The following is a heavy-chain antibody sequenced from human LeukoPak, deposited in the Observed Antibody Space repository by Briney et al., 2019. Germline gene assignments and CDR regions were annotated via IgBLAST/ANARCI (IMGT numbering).Heavy chain of an antibody. CDR2: IWCDGSNK. V-gene: IGHV3-33*01. J-gene: IGHJ4*02. D-gene: IGHD3/OR15-3a*01. CDR1: GFTFSSYG. Sequence: GGSLRLSCAASGFTFSSYGMHWVRQAPGKGLEWVAVIWCDGSNKYYADSVKGRFTISRDNSKNTLYPQMNSLRAEDTAVYYCARGVDRLLAFDYWGQGTLVTVSS. CDR3: ARGVDRLLAFDY.